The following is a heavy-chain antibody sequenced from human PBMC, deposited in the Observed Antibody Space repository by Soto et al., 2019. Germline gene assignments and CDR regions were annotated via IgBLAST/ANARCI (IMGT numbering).Heavy chain of an antibody. J-gene: IGHJ4*02. CDR1: GFTFSSYA. CDR2: ISYDGSNK. V-gene: IGHV3-30-3*01. D-gene: IGHD3-22*01. Sequence: QVQLVESGGGVVQPGRSLRLSCAASGFTFSSYAMHWFRQAPGKGLEWVAVISYDGSNKYYADSVKGRFTISRDNSKNTLYLQMNSLRAEDTAVYYCAREGDDIDYWGQGTLVTVSS. CDR3: AREGDDIDY.